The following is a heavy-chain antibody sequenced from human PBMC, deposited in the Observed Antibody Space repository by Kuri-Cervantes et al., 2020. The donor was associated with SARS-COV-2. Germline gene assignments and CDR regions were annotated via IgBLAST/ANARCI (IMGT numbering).Heavy chain of an antibody. V-gene: IGHV3-33*08. CDR3: AREAPCRIVGAICYGMDV. CDR2: IWYDGSNK. CDR1: GFTFSSYG. J-gene: IGHJ6*02. D-gene: IGHD1-26*01. Sequence: GESLKISCAASGFTFSSYGMHWVRQAPGKGLEWVAVIWYDGSNKYYADSVKGRFTISRDNSKNTLYLQMNSLRDEDTAVYYCAREAPCRIVGAICYGMDVWGQGTTVTVSS.